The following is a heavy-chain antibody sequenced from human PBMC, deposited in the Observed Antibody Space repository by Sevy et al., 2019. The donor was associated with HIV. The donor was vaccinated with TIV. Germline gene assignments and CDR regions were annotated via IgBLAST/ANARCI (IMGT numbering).Heavy chain of an antibody. CDR2: ISSSSNTI. CDR1: GFTFSTYN. V-gene: IGHV3-48*01. D-gene: IGHD6-6*01. Sequence: GGSLRLSCAASGFTFSTYNMNWVRQAPGKGLEWISYISSSSNTIVYADSVKGRFTISRDNAKNSVYLQMNSLRGEDTAVYYCTRGKGSSDYWGQGTLVTVSS. J-gene: IGHJ4*02. CDR3: TRGKGSSDY.